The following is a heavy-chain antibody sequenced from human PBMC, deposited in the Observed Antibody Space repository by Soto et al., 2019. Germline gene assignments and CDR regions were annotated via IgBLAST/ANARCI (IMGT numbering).Heavy chain of an antibody. CDR3: AKAVPYSSSWYFDL. CDR2: ISYDGSNK. J-gene: IGHJ2*01. Sequence: QVQLVESGGGVVQPGRSLRLYYAASGFTFSSYGMHWVRQAPGKGLEWVAVISYDGSNKYYADSVKGRFTISRDNSKNTLYLQMNSLRAEDTAVYYCAKAVPYSSSWYFDLWGRGTLVTVSS. V-gene: IGHV3-30*18. D-gene: IGHD6-13*01. CDR1: GFTFSSYG.